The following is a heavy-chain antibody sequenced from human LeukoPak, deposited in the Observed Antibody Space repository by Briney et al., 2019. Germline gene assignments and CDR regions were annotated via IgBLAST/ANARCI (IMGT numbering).Heavy chain of an antibody. CDR3: AGSPPIGNDEGTGYWFDP. Sequence: SETLCLTCAVYGGSFRGYYWSWIRQPPVKGLEWIGEINHSGSTNYNPSLKSRVTISVDTSKNQFSLKLSSVTAADTAVYYCAGSPPIGNDEGTGYWFDPWGQGTLVTVSS. CDR2: INHSGST. V-gene: IGHV4-34*01. D-gene: IGHD1-14*01. J-gene: IGHJ5*02. CDR1: GGSFRGYY.